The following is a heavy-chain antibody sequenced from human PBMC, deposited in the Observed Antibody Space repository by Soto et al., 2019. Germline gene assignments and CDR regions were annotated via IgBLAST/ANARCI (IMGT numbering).Heavy chain of an antibody. V-gene: IGHV3-66*01. CDR3: ARDSSPLGDYYYYYYMDV. CDR2: IYSGGST. D-gene: IGHD2-2*01. J-gene: IGHJ6*03. Sequence: GGSLRLSCAASGFTVSSNYMSWVRQAPGKGLEWVSVIYSGGSTYYADSVKGRFTISRDNSKNTLYLQMNSLRAEDTAVYYCARDSSPLGDYYYYYYMDVWGKGTTVTVSS. CDR1: GFTVSSNY.